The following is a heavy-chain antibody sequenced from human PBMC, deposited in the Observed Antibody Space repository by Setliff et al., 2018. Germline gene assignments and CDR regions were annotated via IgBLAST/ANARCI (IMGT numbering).Heavy chain of an antibody. Sequence: GGSLRLSCAASGFTFSTYWMTWVRQAPGKGLEWVANIKQDGTEEYYVDSVKGRFTISRDNAKNSLYLQMNSLRAEDTAVYYCAKDGQQEAPYAFDMWGQGTMVTVSS. J-gene: IGHJ3*02. CDR2: IKQDGTEE. V-gene: IGHV3-7*04. CDR1: GFTFSTYW. D-gene: IGHD6-13*01. CDR3: AKDGQQEAPYAFDM.